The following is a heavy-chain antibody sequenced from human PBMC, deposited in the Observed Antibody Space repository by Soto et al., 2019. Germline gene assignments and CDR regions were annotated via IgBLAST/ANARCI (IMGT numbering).Heavy chain of an antibody. J-gene: IGHJ6*02. CDR3: AREGSNYPGGMDV. CDR1: GYTFTGYY. Sequence: ASVKVSCKASGYTFTGYYMHWVRQAPGQGLEWMGWINPNSGGTNYAQKFQGWVTMTRDTSISTAYMELGRLRSDDTAVYYCAREGSNYPGGMDVWGQGTTVTVSS. D-gene: IGHD4-4*01. CDR2: INPNSGGT. V-gene: IGHV1-2*04.